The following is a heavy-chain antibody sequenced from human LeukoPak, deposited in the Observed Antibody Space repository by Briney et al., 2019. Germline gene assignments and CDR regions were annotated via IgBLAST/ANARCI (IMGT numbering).Heavy chain of an antibody. CDR1: GFTFSSYS. D-gene: IGHD1-1*01. Sequence: GGSLRLSCAASGFTFSSYSMNWVRQAPGKGLEWASSISSSSNYIYYADLVKGRFTISRDNAKNSLYLQMNSLRAEDTAVYYCARSTSAFDIWGQGTMVTVSS. CDR3: ARSTSAFDI. V-gene: IGHV3-21*01. J-gene: IGHJ3*02. CDR2: ISSSSNYI.